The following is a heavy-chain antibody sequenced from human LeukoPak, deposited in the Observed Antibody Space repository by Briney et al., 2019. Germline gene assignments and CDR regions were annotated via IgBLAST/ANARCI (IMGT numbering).Heavy chain of an antibody. D-gene: IGHD6-6*01. Sequence: AGGSLRLSCAASGFTFDDYAMHWVRQAPGKGLEWVSGIGWNSGSIGYADSVKGRFTISRDNAKNSLYLQMNSLRAEDTALYYCAKDILSIAARPGAFDIWGQGTMVTVSS. CDR1: GFTFDDYA. CDR2: IGWNSGSI. J-gene: IGHJ3*02. CDR3: AKDILSIAARPGAFDI. V-gene: IGHV3-9*01.